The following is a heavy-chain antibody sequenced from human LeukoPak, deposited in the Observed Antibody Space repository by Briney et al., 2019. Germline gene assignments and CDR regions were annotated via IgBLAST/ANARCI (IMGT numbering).Heavy chain of an antibody. V-gene: IGHV3-21*01. CDR3: AGDNQLVRAFDI. CDR1: GFTFSSYS. CDR2: ISSSSSYI. Sequence: GGSLRLSCAASGFTFSSYSMNWVRQAPGKGLEWVSSISSSSSYIYYADSVKGRFTISRDNAKNSLYLQMNSLRAEDTAVYYCAGDNQLVRAFDIWGQGTMVTVSS. D-gene: IGHD6-6*01. J-gene: IGHJ3*02.